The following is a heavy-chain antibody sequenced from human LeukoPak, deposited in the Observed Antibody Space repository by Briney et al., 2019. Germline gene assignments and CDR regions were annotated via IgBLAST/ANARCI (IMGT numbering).Heavy chain of an antibody. V-gene: IGHV1-18*01. CDR2: ISTYNGNT. Sequence: ASVKVSCKASGYTFTSFGISWVRQAPGQGLEWMGWISTYNGNTNYAQKLQGRVTMTTDTSTSRVYMDLRSLRSDDTAVYYCARDLGRIAVANWFDPWGQGTLVTVSS. CDR1: GYTFTSFG. CDR3: ARDLGRIAVANWFDP. D-gene: IGHD6-19*01. J-gene: IGHJ5*02.